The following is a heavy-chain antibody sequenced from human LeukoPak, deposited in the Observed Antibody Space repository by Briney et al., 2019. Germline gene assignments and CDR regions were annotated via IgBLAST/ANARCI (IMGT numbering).Heavy chain of an antibody. J-gene: IGHJ4*02. D-gene: IGHD2-2*01. Sequence: GGSLRLSCAASGFTFSDYWMSWVRQAPEKGLERVANISQDGSDKYYVDSVKGRFTISRDNAKNSLYLQMNSLRAEDTAVYYCARVLSRYCSSAGCYDGVFDYWGQGTLVTVSS. CDR3: ARVLSRYCSSAGCYDGVFDY. CDR2: ISQDGSDK. V-gene: IGHV3-7*03. CDR1: GFTFSDYW.